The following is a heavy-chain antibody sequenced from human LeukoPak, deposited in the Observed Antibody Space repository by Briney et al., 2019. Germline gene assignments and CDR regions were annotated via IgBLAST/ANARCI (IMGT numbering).Heavy chain of an antibody. CDR3: ATSHHGDFNGPNWYFDL. CDR1: GYSFTSYW. Sequence: GESLKISCKGSGYSFTSYWIGWVRQMPGKGLEWMGIIYPGDSDTRYSPSFQGQVTISADKSISTAYLQWSSLKASDTAMYYCATSHHGDFNGPNWYFDLWGRGTLVTVSS. J-gene: IGHJ2*01. D-gene: IGHD4-17*01. V-gene: IGHV5-51*01. CDR2: IYPGDSDT.